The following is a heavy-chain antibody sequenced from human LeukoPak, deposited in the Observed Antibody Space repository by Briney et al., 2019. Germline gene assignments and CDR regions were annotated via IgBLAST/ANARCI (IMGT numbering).Heavy chain of an antibody. Sequence: GGSLRLSCAASGFTFSSYSMNWVRQAPGKGLEWVSYISSSSSTIYYADSVKGRFTISRDNAKNSLYLQKNSLRAEDSAVYYCATNLAALDAMSYWGQGTLVTVSS. J-gene: IGHJ4*02. CDR2: ISSSSSTI. D-gene: IGHD6-6*01. CDR3: ATNLAALDAMSY. V-gene: IGHV3-48*04. CDR1: GFTFSSYS.